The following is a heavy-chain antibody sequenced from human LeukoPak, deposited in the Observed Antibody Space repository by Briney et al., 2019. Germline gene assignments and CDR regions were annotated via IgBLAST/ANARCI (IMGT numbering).Heavy chain of an antibody. J-gene: IGHJ2*01. V-gene: IGHV5-51*01. CDR2: IYPGDSDA. CDR1: GYSFTNYW. CDR3: ARRVYSNYWYFDL. D-gene: IGHD4-11*01. Sequence: GESLKISCKGSGYSFTNYWIGWVRQMPGKGLEWMGIIYPGDSDARYGPSFQGQVTISADKSISTAYLQRSSLKASDTAIYYCARRVYSNYWYFDLWGRGTLVTVSS.